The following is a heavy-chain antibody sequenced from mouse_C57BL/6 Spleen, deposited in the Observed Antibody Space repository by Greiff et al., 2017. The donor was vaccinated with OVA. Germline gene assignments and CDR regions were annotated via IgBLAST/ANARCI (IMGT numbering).Heavy chain of an antibody. CDR1: GFNIKDYY. Sequence: VQLQQSGAELVRPGASVKLSCTASGFNIKDYYMHWVKQRPEQGLEWIGRIDPEDGDTEYAPKFQGKATMTADTSSNTAYLQLSSLTSEDTAVDYCTPVYYYGSSSFAYWGQGTLVTVSA. CDR3: TPVYYYGSSSFAY. D-gene: IGHD1-1*01. J-gene: IGHJ3*01. CDR2: IDPEDGDT. V-gene: IGHV14-1*01.